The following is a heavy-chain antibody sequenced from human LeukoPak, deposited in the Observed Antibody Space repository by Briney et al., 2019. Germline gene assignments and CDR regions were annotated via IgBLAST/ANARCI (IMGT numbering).Heavy chain of an antibody. CDR2: IYYSGST. Sequence: SETLSLTCTVSGGSISSGSYYWGWIRQPPGKGLEWIGSIYYSGSTYYNPSLKSRVTISVDTSKNQFSLKLSSVTAADTAVYYCASQLHGYCSGGSCLGGSGWFDPWGQGTLVTVSS. J-gene: IGHJ5*02. V-gene: IGHV4-39*07. CDR3: ASQLHGYCSGGSCLGGSGWFDP. CDR1: GGSISSGSYY. D-gene: IGHD2-15*01.